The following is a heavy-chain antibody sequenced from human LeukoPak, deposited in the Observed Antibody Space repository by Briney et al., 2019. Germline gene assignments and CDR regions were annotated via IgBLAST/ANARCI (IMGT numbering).Heavy chain of an antibody. CDR2: IYYSGST. J-gene: IGHJ4*02. V-gene: IGHV4-30-4*01. Sequence: SQTLSLTCTVSGGSISSGDYYWSWIRQPPGQGLEWIGYIYYSGSTYYNPSLKSRVTISVDTSKNQFSLKLSSVTAADTAVYYCARGAYSGYDFESEFDYWGQGTLVTVSS. CDR3: ARGAYSGYDFESEFDY. D-gene: IGHD5-12*01. CDR1: GGSISSGDYY.